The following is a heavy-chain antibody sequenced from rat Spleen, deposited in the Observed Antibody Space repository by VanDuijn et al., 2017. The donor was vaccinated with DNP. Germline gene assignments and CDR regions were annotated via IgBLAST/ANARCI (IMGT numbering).Heavy chain of an antibody. CDR3: ARPSIYNNYFDY. D-gene: IGHD1-10*01. Sequence: EVQLVESGGSSVQPGRSLKLSCAASGFTFSDYNMAWVRQAPKKGLEWVATISYDVSSTYYRDSVKGRFTVSRDNAKSSLYLQMDSLRSEDTATYYCARPSIYNNYFDYWGQGVMVTVSS. J-gene: IGHJ2*01. CDR2: ISYDVSST. V-gene: IGHV5-7*01. CDR1: GFTFSDYN.